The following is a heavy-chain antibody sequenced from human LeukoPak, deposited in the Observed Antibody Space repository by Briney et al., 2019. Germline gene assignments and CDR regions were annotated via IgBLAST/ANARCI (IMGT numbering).Heavy chain of an antibody. Sequence: EASVKVSCKASGYTFTGYYMHWVRQAPGQGLEWMGWINPNSGGTNYAQKFQGRVTMTRDTSISTAYMELSRLRSDDTAVYYCANLDTAMVGFDYWGQGTLVTVSS. CDR1: GYTFTGYY. J-gene: IGHJ4*02. D-gene: IGHD5-18*01. CDR2: INPNSGGT. CDR3: ANLDTAMVGFDY. V-gene: IGHV1-2*02.